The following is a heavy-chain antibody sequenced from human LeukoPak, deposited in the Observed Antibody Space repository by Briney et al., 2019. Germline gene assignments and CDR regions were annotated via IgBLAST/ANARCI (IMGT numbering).Heavy chain of an antibody. CDR3: ARESPACGEACYFDY. CDR2: ISYDGTYK. D-gene: IGHD2-21*01. CDR1: GFTFGSYA. J-gene: IGHJ4*02. V-gene: IGHV3-30-3*01. Sequence: PGRSLRLPCAASGFTFGSYAMHWVRQAPGRGLEWVAGISYDGTYKYYADSVKGRFTISRDNSKNTLYLQMNSLRTDDTAVYYCARESPACGEACYFDYWGQGTLVTPST.